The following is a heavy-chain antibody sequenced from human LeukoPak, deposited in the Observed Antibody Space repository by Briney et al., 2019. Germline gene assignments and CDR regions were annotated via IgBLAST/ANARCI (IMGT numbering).Heavy chain of an antibody. D-gene: IGHD3-22*01. CDR2: INHSGST. Sequence: SETLSLTCAVYGGSFSGYYWSWIRQPPGKGLEWIGEINHSGSTNYNPSLKSRVTISVDTSKNQFSLKLSSVTAADTAVYYCARTGPNYYDSSGYYYRNFYYYMDVWGKGTTVTVSS. V-gene: IGHV4-34*01. CDR3: ARTGPNYYDSSGYYYRNFYYYMDV. J-gene: IGHJ6*03. CDR1: GGSFSGYY.